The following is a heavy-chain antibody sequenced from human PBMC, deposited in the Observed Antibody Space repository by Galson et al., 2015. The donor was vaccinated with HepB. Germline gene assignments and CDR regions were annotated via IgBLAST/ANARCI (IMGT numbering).Heavy chain of an antibody. CDR3: AKDTKVCSGGSCYPTPGWFDP. V-gene: IGHV3-23*01. Sequence: SLRLSCAASGFTFSSYAMSWVRQAPGKGLEWVSGIDGRGSTTYYADSVKGRCTISRDNSKNTLYLQVNSLRAEDTALYYCAKDTKVCSGGSCYPTPGWFDPWGQGTLVTVSS. J-gene: IGHJ5*02. D-gene: IGHD2-15*01. CDR2: IDGRGSTT. CDR1: GFTFSSYA.